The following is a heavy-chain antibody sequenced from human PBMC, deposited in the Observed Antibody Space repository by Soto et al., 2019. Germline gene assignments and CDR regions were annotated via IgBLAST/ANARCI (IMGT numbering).Heavy chain of an antibody. V-gene: IGHV3-30*18. CDR1: GFTFSSYG. J-gene: IGHJ6*02. CDR3: AKDVSYYDFWSGYYKPKAGYYYYYGMDV. Sequence: GGSLRLSCAASGFTFSSYGMHWVRQAPGKGLEWVAVISYDGSNKYYADSVKGRFTISRDNSKNTLYLQINSLRAEDTAVYYCAKDVSYYDFWSGYYKPKAGYYYYYGMDVWGQGTTVTVSS. D-gene: IGHD3-3*01. CDR2: ISYDGSNK.